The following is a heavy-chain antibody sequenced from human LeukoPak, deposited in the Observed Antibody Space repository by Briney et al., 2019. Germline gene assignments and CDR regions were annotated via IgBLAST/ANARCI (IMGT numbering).Heavy chain of an antibody. J-gene: IGHJ4*02. CDR2: IYYSGST. Sequence: SETLSLTCTVSGGSISSGGYSWSWIRQHPGQGLEWIGYIYYSGSTYYNPSLKSRVTISVDTSKNQFSLKLSSVTAADTAVYYCARARDFWSGYHDYWGQGTLVTVSS. V-gene: IGHV4-61*08. CDR1: GGSISSGGYS. D-gene: IGHD3-3*01. CDR3: ARARDFWSGYHDY.